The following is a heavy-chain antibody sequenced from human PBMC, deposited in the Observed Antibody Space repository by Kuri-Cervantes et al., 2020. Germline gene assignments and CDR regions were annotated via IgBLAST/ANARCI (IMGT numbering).Heavy chain of an antibody. D-gene: IGHD6-19*01. J-gene: IGHJ3*02. V-gene: IGHV1-2*02. CDR3: ARDIAVTVEAFDI. Sequence: ASVKVSCKASGYTFANYGLSWVRQAPGQGPEWMGWINPNSGGTNYAQKFQGRVTMTRDTSISTAYMELSRLRSDDTAMYYCARDIAVTVEAFDIWGQGTMVTVSS. CDR2: INPNSGGT. CDR1: GYTFANYG.